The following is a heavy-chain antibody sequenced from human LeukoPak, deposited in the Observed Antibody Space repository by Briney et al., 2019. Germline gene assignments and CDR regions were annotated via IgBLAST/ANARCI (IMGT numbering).Heavy chain of an antibody. CDR1: GYTFTGYY. V-gene: IGHV1-8*02. CDR3: ARGLYGDYGIDY. J-gene: IGHJ4*02. Sequence: GASVKVSCKASGYTFTGYYMHWVRQAPGQGLEWMGWMNPNSGNTGYAQKFQGRVTMTRNTSISTAYMELSSLRSEDTAVYYCARGLYGDYGIDYWGQGTLVTVSS. CDR2: MNPNSGNT. D-gene: IGHD4-17*01.